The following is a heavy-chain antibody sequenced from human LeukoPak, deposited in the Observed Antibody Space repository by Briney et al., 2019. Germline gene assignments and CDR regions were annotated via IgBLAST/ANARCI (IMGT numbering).Heavy chain of an antibody. D-gene: IGHD2-21*01. CDR2: ISDTGRRT. CDR3: ARHDSFIPY. J-gene: IGHJ4*02. Sequence: GGSLRLSCAASGFTFSDYAMSWVRQAAGKGLEWVSGISDTGRRTYYADSVKGRFTVSRDDSKKTVYLQMNTLRAEDTAIYFCARHDSFIPYWGQGTLVTVSS. V-gene: IGHV3-23*01. CDR1: GFTFSDYA.